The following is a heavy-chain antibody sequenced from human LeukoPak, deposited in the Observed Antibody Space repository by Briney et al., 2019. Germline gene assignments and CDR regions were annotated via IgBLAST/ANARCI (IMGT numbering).Heavy chain of an antibody. V-gene: IGHV1-3*01. CDR3: ARVAARSHFDY. J-gene: IGHJ4*02. D-gene: IGHD6-6*01. CDR2: INAGNGNT. CDR1: GYTFTSYA. Sequence: ASVRVSCKASGYTFTSYAMHWVRQAPGQRLEWMGWINAGNGNTKYSQKFQGRVTITRDTSASTAYMELSSLRSEDTAVYYCARVAARSHFDYWGQGTLVTVSS.